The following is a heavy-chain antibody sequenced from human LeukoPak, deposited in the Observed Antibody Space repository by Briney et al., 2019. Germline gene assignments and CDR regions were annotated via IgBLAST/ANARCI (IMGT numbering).Heavy chain of an antibody. V-gene: IGHV4-61*02. CDR2: IYTSGST. CDR1: GGSISSGSYY. D-gene: IGHD3-22*01. CDR3: ARDAAYYDSSEDY. J-gene: IGHJ4*02. Sequence: SETLSLTCTVSGGSISSGSYYWSWIRQPAGKGLEWIGRIYTSGSTNHNPSLKSRVTISVDTSKNQFSLKLSSVTAADTAVYYCARDAAYYDSSEDYWGQGTLVTVSS.